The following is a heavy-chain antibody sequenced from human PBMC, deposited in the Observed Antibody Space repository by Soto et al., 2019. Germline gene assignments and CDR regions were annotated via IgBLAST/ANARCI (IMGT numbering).Heavy chain of an antibody. CDR3: ARSVTTNYYYYYMDV. D-gene: IGHD5-12*01. CDR1: GFTVSSNY. Sequence: GGSLRLSCAASGFTVSSNYMSWVRQAPGKGLEWVSVIYSGGSTYYADSVKGRFTISRHNSKNTLYLQMNSLRAEDTAVYYCARSVTTNYYYYYMDVWGKGTTVTVSS. J-gene: IGHJ6*03. V-gene: IGHV3-53*04. CDR2: IYSGGST.